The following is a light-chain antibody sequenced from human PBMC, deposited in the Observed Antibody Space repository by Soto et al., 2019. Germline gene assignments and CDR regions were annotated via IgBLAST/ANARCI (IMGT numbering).Light chain of an antibody. CDR2: WAS. V-gene: IGKV4-1*01. CDR1: QSVLYSSNNKNY. J-gene: IGKJ1*01. CDR3: QQYYSAPWT. Sequence: DIVMTQSPDSLAVSLGERATINCKSSQSVLYSSNNKNYLAWYQQKPRQPPKLLIYWASTRESGVPDRCSGSGSGTDFPLTISSLQAEDVAVYYCQQYYSAPWTFGQGTKVDIK.